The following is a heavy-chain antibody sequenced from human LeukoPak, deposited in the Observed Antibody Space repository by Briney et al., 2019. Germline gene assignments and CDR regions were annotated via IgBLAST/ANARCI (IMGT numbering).Heavy chain of an antibody. D-gene: IGHD2-21*02. V-gene: IGHV3-23*01. CDR1: GFTFSSYA. CDR3: AKRSGWVVTASGYFDL. CDR2: ISGSGGST. J-gene: IGHJ2*01. Sequence: PGGSLRLSCAASGFTFSSYAMSWVRQAPGKGLEWVSAISGSGGSTYYADSVKGRFTISRDNSKNTLNLQMNSLRAEDTAVYYCAKRSGWVVTASGYFDLWGRGTLVTVSS.